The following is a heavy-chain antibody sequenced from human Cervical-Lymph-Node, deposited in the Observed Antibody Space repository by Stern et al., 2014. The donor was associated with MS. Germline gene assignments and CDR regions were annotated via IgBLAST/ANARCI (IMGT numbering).Heavy chain of an antibody. CDR1: GYTFTSDD. CDR2: MNPDSGDT. Sequence: QLVQSGAEVKKPGASVKVSCKTSGYTFTSDDINWVRQASGQGLEWMGWMNPDSGDTGYAQKFQGRLTIPRDTSIATAYMELTTLRSEDTAVYYCTKAWDSWGQGTLVTVSS. J-gene: IGHJ4*02. CDR3: TKAWDS. V-gene: IGHV1-8*01.